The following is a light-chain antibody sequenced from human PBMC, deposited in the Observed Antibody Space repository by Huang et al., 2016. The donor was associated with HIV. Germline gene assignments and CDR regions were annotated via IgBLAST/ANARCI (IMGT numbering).Light chain of an antibody. J-gene: IGKJ2*01. V-gene: IGKV3-15*01. CDR3: QQYYNWPPRYT. CDR1: QSVDSN. CDR2: AAS. Sequence: EIVMTQSPATLSVSPGERATLSCRASQSVDSNLAWYQLKPDEAPRLVIYAASTRATGIPPRFSGSGSGTEFTLTITSLQSEDFAVYCCQQYYNWPPRYTFDQGTKLEIK.